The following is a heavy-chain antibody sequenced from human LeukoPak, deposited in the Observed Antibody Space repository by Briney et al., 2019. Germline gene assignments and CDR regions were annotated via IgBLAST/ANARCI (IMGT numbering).Heavy chain of an antibody. D-gene: IGHD3-3*01. V-gene: IGHV5-51*01. CDR1: GSPFTSYW. CDR2: IYPGDSDT. J-gene: IGHJ5*02. Sequence: GGSLQISCQGSGSPFTSYWSGWGRPLPGKGLGGRGIIYPGDSDTRKSPSFQGQVTISADKSISTAYLQWSSLKASDTAMYYCARQGPGYYDFWSGYPWHTNWFDPWGQGTLVTVSS. CDR3: ARQGPGYYDFWSGYPWHTNWFDP.